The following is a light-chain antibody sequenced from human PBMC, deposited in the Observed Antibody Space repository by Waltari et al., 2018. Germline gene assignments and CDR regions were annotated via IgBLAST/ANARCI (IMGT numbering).Light chain of an antibody. CDR1: SSDVGGYNY. Sequence: QSALTQPASVSGSPGQSITIPCTGTSSDVGGYNYVSWYQQHPGKAPKLMIYDVSNRHSGVSNRFSGSKSGNTASLTISGLQAEDEADYYCSSYTSSSTWVFGGGTKLTVL. V-gene: IGLV2-14*03. CDR2: DVS. CDR3: SSYTSSSTWV. J-gene: IGLJ3*02.